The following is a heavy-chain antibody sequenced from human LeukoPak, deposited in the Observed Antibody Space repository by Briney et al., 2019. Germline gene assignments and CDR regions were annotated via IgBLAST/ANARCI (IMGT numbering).Heavy chain of an antibody. V-gene: IGHV3-74*01. CDR1: GFTFSNFW. D-gene: IGHD3-22*01. CDR2: IYGDGSFT. J-gene: IGHJ4*02. Sequence: GGSPRLSCAASGFTFSNFWMHWVRQAPGKGLVWVALIYGDGSFTRYADSVKGRFTISKDKSKNTLYLQMDNLRAEDTGVYFCARLPTFYYDSSGYHYDYWGQGTLVTVSS. CDR3: ARLPTFYYDSSGYHYDY.